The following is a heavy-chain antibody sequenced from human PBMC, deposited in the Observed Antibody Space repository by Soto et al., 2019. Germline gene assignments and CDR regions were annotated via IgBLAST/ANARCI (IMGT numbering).Heavy chain of an antibody. CDR2: INHSGST. Sequence: SETLSLTCAVYGGSFSGYYWSWIRQPPGKGLEWIGEINHSGSTNYNPSLKSRVTISVDTSKNQFSLKLSSVTAADMAVYYCARGLRFRGYGMDVWGQGTTVTVSS. D-gene: IGHD3-3*01. V-gene: IGHV4-34*01. J-gene: IGHJ6*02. CDR1: GGSFSGYY. CDR3: ARGLRFRGYGMDV.